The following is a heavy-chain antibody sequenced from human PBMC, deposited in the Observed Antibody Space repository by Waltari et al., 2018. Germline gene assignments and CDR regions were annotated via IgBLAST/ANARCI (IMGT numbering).Heavy chain of an antibody. V-gene: IGHV3-23*01. Sequence: EVQVLESGGGLVQPGGSLRLSCAASGFTFSSYAMSWVRQAPGKGLEGIASISGSAINTYYAASVKGRFTISRDNSKNTLYLQMNSLRADDTAVYYCAKDRCTNGVCWDDYWGQGTLVTVSS. D-gene: IGHD2-8*01. CDR2: ISGSAINT. CDR1: GFTFSSYA. J-gene: IGHJ4*02. CDR3: AKDRCTNGVCWDDY.